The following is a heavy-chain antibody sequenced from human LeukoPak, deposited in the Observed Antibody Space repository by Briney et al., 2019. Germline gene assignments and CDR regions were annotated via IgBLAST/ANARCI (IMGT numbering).Heavy chain of an antibody. V-gene: IGHV3-23*01. CDR2: ISGSGGST. Sequence: GGSLRLSCAASGFTFSSYAMSWVRQAPGKGLEWVSAISGSGGSTYYADSVKGRFTISRDNAKNSLYLQMNSLRAEDTAVYYCALLLYGDPLHYWGQGTLVTVSS. J-gene: IGHJ4*02. CDR3: ALLLYGDPLHY. D-gene: IGHD4-17*01. CDR1: GFTFSSYA.